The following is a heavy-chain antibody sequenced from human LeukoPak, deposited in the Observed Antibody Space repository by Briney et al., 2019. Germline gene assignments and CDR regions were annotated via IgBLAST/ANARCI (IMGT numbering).Heavy chain of an antibody. CDR2: ISGSGGST. D-gene: IGHD3/OR15-3a*01. CDR1: GFTFSSYA. Sequence: TGGSLRLSCAASGFTFSSYAMSWVRQAPGKGLEWVSAISGSGGSTYYADSVKGRFTISRDNSKNTLYLQMNSLRAEDTAVYYCANSFLDLYYYYGVDVWGQGTTVTVSS. V-gene: IGHV3-23*01. J-gene: IGHJ6*02. CDR3: ANSFLDLYYYYGVDV.